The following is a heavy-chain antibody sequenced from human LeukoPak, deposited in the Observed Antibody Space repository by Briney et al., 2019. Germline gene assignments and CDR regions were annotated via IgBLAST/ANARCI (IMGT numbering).Heavy chain of an antibody. Sequence: GGSLRLSCAASGFTFSNSAMSWVRQAPGKGLEWVSTLSGSGITTYYADSVKGRFTISRDNSKNTLYLQMNSLRAEDTAVYYCAKGIYSSGWSYFDYGGHGTLVTVSS. V-gene: IGHV3-23*01. J-gene: IGHJ4*01. D-gene: IGHD6-19*01. CDR3: AKGIYSSGWSYFDY. CDR1: GFTFSNSA. CDR2: LSGSGITT.